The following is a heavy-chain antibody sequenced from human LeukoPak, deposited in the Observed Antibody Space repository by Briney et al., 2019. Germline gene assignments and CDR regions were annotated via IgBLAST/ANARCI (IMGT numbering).Heavy chain of an antibody. J-gene: IGHJ4*02. D-gene: IGHD3-10*01. V-gene: IGHV4-30-4*07. Sequence: SETLSLTCTVSGDSISSGGYSWSWVRQPPGKGLEWIGYIYSSGRSYYNPSLQSRVTISIDTSKNGFSLKVTSVTAADTAVYYCARDPYDSGIWGQGTLVTVSS. CDR2: IYSSGRS. CDR3: ARDPYDSGI. CDR1: GDSISSGGYS.